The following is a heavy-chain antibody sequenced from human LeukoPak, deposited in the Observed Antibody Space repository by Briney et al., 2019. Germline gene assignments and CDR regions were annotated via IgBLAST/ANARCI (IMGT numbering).Heavy chain of an antibody. CDR1: GLAFSRHW. Sequence: GGSLILSCAASGLAFSRHWMSWVRQAPGKGLEWVANMKEDGSQIYYVDSVKGRFSISRDNANNLVYLQMNSLRVEDTAVYYCARDPEGGACHYRGQGTLVTVSS. CDR3: ARDPEGGACHY. D-gene: IGHD1-26*01. CDR2: MKEDGSQI. J-gene: IGHJ4*02. V-gene: IGHV3-7*01.